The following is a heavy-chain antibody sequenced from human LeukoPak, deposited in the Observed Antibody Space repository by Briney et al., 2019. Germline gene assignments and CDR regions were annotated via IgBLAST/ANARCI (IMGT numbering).Heavy chain of an antibody. D-gene: IGHD3-9*01. CDR1: GYTFTGYY. Sequence: GASVKVSCKASGYTFTGYYMHWVRQAPGQGLEWMGWINPNSGGTNYAQKFQGRVTMTRDTSISTAYMELSRLRSDDAAVYYCARTYYDILTGYHYFDYWGQGTLVTVSS. CDR2: INPNSGGT. V-gene: IGHV1-2*02. CDR3: ARTYYDILTGYHYFDY. J-gene: IGHJ4*02.